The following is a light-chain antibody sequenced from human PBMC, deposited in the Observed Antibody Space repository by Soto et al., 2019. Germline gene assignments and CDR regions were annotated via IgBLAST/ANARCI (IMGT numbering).Light chain of an antibody. V-gene: IGKV3-11*01. Sequence: EIVLTQSPVTLSLSPGERATLSCRASQSFRGLLAWYQQKPGQAPRLLIYDAYNRATGIPPRFSGSGSGPDFTLTICSLEPEDSAVYYCQQRHMWPITYGQGTRLEIK. CDR3: QQRHMWPIT. CDR1: QSFRGL. CDR2: DAY. J-gene: IGKJ5*01.